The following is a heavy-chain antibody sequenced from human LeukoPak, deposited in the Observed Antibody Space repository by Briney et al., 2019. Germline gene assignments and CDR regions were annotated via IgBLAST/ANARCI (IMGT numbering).Heavy chain of an antibody. CDR2: ISAYNGNT. CDR3: ARGYYYDSSGYLDY. V-gene: IGHV1-18*01. CDR1: GYTFTTYG. D-gene: IGHD3-22*01. Sequence: ASVKVSCKASGYTFTTYGISSVRQAPGQGLEWMGWISAYNGNTNYAQKLQGRVTMTTDTSTSTAYMELRSLRSDDTAVYYCARGYYYDSSGYLDYWGQGTLVTVSS. J-gene: IGHJ4*02.